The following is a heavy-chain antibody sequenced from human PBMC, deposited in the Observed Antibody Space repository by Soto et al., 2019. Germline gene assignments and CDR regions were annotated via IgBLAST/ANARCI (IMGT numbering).Heavy chain of an antibody. D-gene: IGHD4-17*01. CDR2: ISYDGSNK. J-gene: IGHJ6*02. CDR3: ARESVTTAYYYGMDV. CDR1: GFTFSSYG. Sequence: QVQLVESGGGVVQPGRSLRLSCAASGFTFSSYGMHWVRQAPGKGLEWVAVISYDGSNKYYADSVKGRFTISRDNSKNTLYLQMNSLRAEDTAVYYCARESVTTAYYYGMDVWGQGTTVTVSS. V-gene: IGHV3-30*03.